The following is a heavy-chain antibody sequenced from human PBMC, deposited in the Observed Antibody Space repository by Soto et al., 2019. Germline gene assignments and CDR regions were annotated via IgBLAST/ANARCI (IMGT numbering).Heavy chain of an antibody. CDR3: ARGPY. CDR1: GLTFSDSW. V-gene: IGHV3-7*05. Sequence: GGSLRLSCAASGLTFSDSWMSWVRQAPGKGLEWVAATKPDGSATYYVDSVKGRFTVSRDNAKKSLYLQIDSLRAEDTAVYYCARGPYWGPGTLVTVSS. CDR2: TKPDGSAT. J-gene: IGHJ4*02.